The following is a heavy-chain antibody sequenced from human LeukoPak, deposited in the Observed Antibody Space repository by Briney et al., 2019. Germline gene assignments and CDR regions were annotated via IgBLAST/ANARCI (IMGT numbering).Heavy chain of an antibody. J-gene: IGHJ4*02. CDR2: IYYSGST. Sequence: SQTLSLTCAVSGGSISSGGYSWSWIRQPPGTGLEWIGYIYYSGSTYYNPSLKSRVTISVDTSKNQFSLKLSSVTAADTAVYYCASYCSSTSCSQQDKVFPAIGSGFDYWGQGTLVTVSS. CDR1: GGSISSGGYS. CDR3: ASYCSSTSCSQQDKVFPAIGSGFDY. D-gene: IGHD2-2*01. V-gene: IGHV4-31*11.